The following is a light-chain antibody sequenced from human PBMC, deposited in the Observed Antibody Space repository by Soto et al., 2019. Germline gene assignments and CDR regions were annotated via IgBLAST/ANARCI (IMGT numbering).Light chain of an antibody. Sequence: DIVLTQSPATLSLSPGERATLSCRASQSIGSYLAWYQQRPGQAPRLLIYDASTRATGIPARFSGSGSGTDFTLTLSSLEPEDFAAYYCQQRTNSPLTFGGGTKVQIK. CDR2: DAS. V-gene: IGKV3-11*01. CDR1: QSIGSY. CDR3: QQRTNSPLT. J-gene: IGKJ4*01.